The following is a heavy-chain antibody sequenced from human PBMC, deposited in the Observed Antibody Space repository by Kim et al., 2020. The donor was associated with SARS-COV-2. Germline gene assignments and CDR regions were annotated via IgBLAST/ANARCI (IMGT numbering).Heavy chain of an antibody. CDR2: IHYSGST. V-gene: IGHV4-59*01. D-gene: IGHD4-17*01. J-gene: IGHJ4*02. CDR3: ARDVNGDYVSLDF. CDR1: GDSIRNYY. Sequence: SETLSLTCSVSGDSIRNYYWGWIRQPPGKGLEWIGYIHYSGSTNSNPSLRSRVTISVDTSKNQLSLNLKSVTAADTAVYYCARDVNGDYVSLDFWGPGSLVSVSS.